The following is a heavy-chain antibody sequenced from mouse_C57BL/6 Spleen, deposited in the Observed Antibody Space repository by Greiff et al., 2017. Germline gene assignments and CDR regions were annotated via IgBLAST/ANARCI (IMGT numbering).Heavy chain of an antibody. CDR1: GFTFSSYA. Sequence: EVQGVESGGGLVKPGGSLKLSCAASGFTFSSYAMSWVRQTPEKRLEWVATISDGGSYTYYPDNVKGRFTISRDNAKNNLYLQMSHLKSEDTAMYYCARDPIYYDYEGNFDVWGTGTTVTVSS. D-gene: IGHD2-4*01. CDR3: ARDPIYYDYEGNFDV. V-gene: IGHV5-4*01. CDR2: ISDGGSYT. J-gene: IGHJ1*03.